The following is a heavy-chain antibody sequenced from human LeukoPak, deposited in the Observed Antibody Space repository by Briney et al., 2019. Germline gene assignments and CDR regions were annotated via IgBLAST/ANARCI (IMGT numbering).Heavy chain of an antibody. Sequence: SETLSLTCTVSGGSISSSSDYWGWIRQPPGKGLEWIGSIYYSGSTYYNPSLKSRVTVSLDTSKNQFSLKLSSVTAADTAVYYCASLYYGSGSYSNYYFDYWGQGTLVTVSS. D-gene: IGHD3-10*01. V-gene: IGHV4-39*07. J-gene: IGHJ4*02. CDR3: ASLYYGSGSYSNYYFDY. CDR1: GGSISSSSDY. CDR2: IYYSGST.